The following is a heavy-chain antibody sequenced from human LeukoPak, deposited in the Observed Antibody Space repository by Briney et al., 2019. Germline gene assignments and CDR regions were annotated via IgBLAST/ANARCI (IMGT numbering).Heavy chain of an antibody. V-gene: IGHV4-59*08. Sequence: SETLSLTCTVSGGSISGYYLSWVRQPPGEELEWIGYIYYSGSTKYNPSLMSRVTISVDTSRNQFSLRLNSLTAADTAVYYCARPRGGHNWFDPWGQGTLVTVSS. CDR3: ARPRGGHNWFDP. CDR1: GGSISGYY. D-gene: IGHD3-16*01. J-gene: IGHJ5*02. CDR2: IYYSGST.